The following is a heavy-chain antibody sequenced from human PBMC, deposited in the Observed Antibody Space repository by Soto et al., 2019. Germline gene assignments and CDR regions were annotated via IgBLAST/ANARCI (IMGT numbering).Heavy chain of an antibody. D-gene: IGHD6-6*01. CDR1: GGTFSSYA. CDR2: IIPIFGTA. J-gene: IGHJ6*02. V-gene: IGHV1-69*13. CDR3: ARGRMKYSSSGPYYYGMDV. Sequence: SVKVSCKASGGTFSSYAISWVRQAPGQGLEWMGGIIPIFGTANYAQKFQGRVTITADESTSTAYMELSSLRSEDTAVYYCARGRMKYSSSGPYYYGMDVWGQGTTVTV.